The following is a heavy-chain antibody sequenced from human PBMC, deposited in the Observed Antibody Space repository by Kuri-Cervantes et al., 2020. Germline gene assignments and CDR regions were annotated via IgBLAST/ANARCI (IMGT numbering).Heavy chain of an antibody. CDR3: ARAHYYGSGSLSLFDP. D-gene: IGHD3-10*01. V-gene: IGHV3-7*01. CDR1: GFTFSSYA. CDR2: IKQDGSEK. Sequence: GESLKISCAASGFTFSSYAMHWVRQAPGKGLEWVANIKQDGSEKYYVDSVKGRFTISRDNAKNSLYLQMNSLSAEDTAVYYCARAHYYGSGSLSLFDPWGQGTLVTVSS. J-gene: IGHJ5*02.